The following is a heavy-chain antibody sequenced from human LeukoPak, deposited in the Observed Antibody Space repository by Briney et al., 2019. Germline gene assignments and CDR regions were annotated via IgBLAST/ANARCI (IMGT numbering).Heavy chain of an antibody. CDR1: GYTFTSYD. Sequence: ASVKVTCKASGYTFTSYDINWVRQATGQGLEWMGWMNPNSGNTGYAQKFQGRVTTTRNTSISTAYMELSSLRSEDTAVYYCARGGYCSSTSCYMGDWFDPWGQGTLVTVSS. V-gene: IGHV1-8*03. J-gene: IGHJ5*02. CDR3: ARGGYCSSTSCYMGDWFDP. CDR2: MNPNSGNT. D-gene: IGHD2-2*02.